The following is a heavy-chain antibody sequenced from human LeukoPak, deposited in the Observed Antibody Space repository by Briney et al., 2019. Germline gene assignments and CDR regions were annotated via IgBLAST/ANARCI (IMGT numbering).Heavy chain of an antibody. V-gene: IGHV1-18*01. CDR3: ARDASGWPFDY. CDR2: ISAYNGNA. CDR1: GYTFTSYG. Sequence: GASVKVSRKASGYTFTSYGISWVRQAPGQGLEWMGWISAYNGNANYAQKLQGRVTMTADTSTSTAYMELRSLRSDDTAVYYCARDASGWPFDYWGQGTLVTVSS. D-gene: IGHD6-19*01. J-gene: IGHJ4*02.